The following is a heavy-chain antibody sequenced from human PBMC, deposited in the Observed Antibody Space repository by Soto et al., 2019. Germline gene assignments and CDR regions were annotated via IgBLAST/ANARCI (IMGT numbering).Heavy chain of an antibody. J-gene: IGHJ5*02. V-gene: IGHV4-61*05. D-gene: IGHD5-18*01. CDR2: IYYSGST. CDR3: ARGRAMDNDLVWFDP. Sequence: SETLSLTCTVSGGSISSSSYYWGWIRQPPGKGLEWIGYIYYSGSTNYNPSLKSRVTISVDTSKNQFSLKLSSVTAADTAVYYCARGRAMDNDLVWFDPWGQGTLVTVSS. CDR1: GGSISSSSYY.